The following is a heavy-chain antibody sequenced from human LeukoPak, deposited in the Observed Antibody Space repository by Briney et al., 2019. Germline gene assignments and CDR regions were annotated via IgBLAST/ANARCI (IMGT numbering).Heavy chain of an antibody. Sequence: SETLSLTCTVSGGSISSYYWSWIRQPPGKGPEWIGYIYYSGSTNYNPSLKSRVTISVDTSKNQFSLKLSSVTAADTAVYYCARSRSSFNYGMDVWGQGTTVTVSS. CDR2: IYYSGST. CDR1: GGSISSYY. V-gene: IGHV4-59*01. CDR3: ARSRSSFNYGMDV. D-gene: IGHD6-13*01. J-gene: IGHJ6*02.